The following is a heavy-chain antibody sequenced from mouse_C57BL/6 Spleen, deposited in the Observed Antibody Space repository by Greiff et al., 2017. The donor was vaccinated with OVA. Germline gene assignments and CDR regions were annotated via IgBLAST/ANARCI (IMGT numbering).Heavy chain of an antibody. D-gene: IGHD1-1*01. CDR3: ARLFTTVGGAIDD. CDR1: GYTFTSYG. CDR2: IYPRSGNT. J-gene: IGHJ4*01. V-gene: IGHV1-81*01. Sequence: VQLQQSGAELARPGASVKLSCTASGYTFTSYGISWVKQRPGQGLEWIGAIYPRSGNTYYTEKFKGKATLTADKSSSTAYMELRSLTSEDSPVYFCARLFTTVGGAIDDWGQGTSGTVTS.